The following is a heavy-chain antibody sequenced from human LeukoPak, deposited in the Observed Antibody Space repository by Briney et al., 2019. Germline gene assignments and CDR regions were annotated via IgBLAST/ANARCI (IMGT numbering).Heavy chain of an antibody. Sequence: GGSLRLSCAASGFTFSSYSMNWVRQAPGKGLEWVSSISSSSSYIYYADSVKGRFTISRDNAKNSLYLQMDSLRAEDTAVYYCAREARYSSGWRGYYDSSGYSSLDYWGQGTLVTVSS. J-gene: IGHJ4*02. CDR2: ISSSSSYI. CDR1: GFTFSSYS. D-gene: IGHD3-22*01. V-gene: IGHV3-21*01. CDR3: AREARYSSGWRGYYDSSGYSSLDY.